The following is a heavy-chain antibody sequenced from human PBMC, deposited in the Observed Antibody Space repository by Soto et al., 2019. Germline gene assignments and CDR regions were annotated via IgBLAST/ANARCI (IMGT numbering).Heavy chain of an antibody. CDR3: ARDSPYGSGSYYTD. V-gene: IGHV3-53*01. J-gene: IGHJ4*02. CDR1: GFTVSSNY. Sequence: GGSLRLSCAASGFTVSSNYMSWVRQAPGKGLEWVSVIYSGGSTYYADSVKGRFTISRDNSKNTLYLQMNSLRAEDTAVYYCARDSPYGSGSYYTDWGQGTLVTVSS. CDR2: IYSGGST. D-gene: IGHD3-10*01.